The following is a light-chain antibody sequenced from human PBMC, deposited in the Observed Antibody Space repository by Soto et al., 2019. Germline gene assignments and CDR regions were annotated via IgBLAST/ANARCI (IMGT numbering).Light chain of an antibody. CDR1: QSISSY. Sequence: DIQMTQSPSSLSASVGDRVTITCRASQSISSYLNWYQQKPGQAPKLLIYAASSLQSGVPSRFSGSGSGTDFTLTISSLQPEDFATYYCPQSYSTPRAFGQGTKVEIK. CDR2: AAS. CDR3: PQSYSTPRA. J-gene: IGKJ1*01. V-gene: IGKV1-39*01.